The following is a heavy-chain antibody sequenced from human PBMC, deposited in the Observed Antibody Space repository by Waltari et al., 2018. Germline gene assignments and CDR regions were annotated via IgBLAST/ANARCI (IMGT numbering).Heavy chain of an antibody. D-gene: IGHD5-18*01. V-gene: IGHV3-74*01. CDR1: GFTFSDYW. CDR2: IDGDGDAI. Sequence: EVQLVEAGGDLVQPGGSLRLSCEASGFTFSDYWMHWVRQAPGKGLVWVARIDGDGDAITYSDSVQGRFTISRDNTKNTLYVQLNRLRAEDTAVYYCARKGGRRYTYGPFYFDYWGRGTLVTVSS. J-gene: IGHJ4*02. CDR3: ARKGGRRYTYGPFYFDY.